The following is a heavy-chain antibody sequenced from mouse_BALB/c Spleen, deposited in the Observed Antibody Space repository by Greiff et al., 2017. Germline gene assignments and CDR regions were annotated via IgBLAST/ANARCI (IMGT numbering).Heavy chain of an antibody. Sequence: QVQLKQSGAELVKPGASVKLSCKASGYTFTSYYMYWVKQRPGQGLEWIGEINPSNGGTNFNEKFKSKATLTVDKSSSTAYMQLSSLTSEDSAVYYCTREENGYDGAYWGQGTLVTVSA. D-gene: IGHD2-2*01. CDR2: INPSNGGT. CDR3: TREENGYDGAY. CDR1: GYTFTSYY. V-gene: IGHV1S81*02. J-gene: IGHJ3*01.